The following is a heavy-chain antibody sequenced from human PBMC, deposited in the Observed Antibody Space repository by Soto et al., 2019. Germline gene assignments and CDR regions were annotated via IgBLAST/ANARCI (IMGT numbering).Heavy chain of an antibody. Sequence: QVQLVQSGAEVKKPGSSVKVSCKASGGTFSSYTISWVRQAPGQGLEWMGRIIPILGIANYAQKFQGRVTITADKSTSTAYIELSSLRSEDTAVYYCARTTGGTNYFDYWGQGTLVTVSS. CDR1: GGTFSSYT. D-gene: IGHD3-16*01. J-gene: IGHJ4*02. CDR2: IIPILGIA. CDR3: ARTTGGTNYFDY. V-gene: IGHV1-69*02.